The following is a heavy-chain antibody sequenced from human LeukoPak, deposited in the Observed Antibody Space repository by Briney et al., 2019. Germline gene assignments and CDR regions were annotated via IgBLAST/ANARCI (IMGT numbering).Heavy chain of an antibody. CDR3: ARGRSSGWPSLDYFDY. Sequence: GGSLRLSCAASGFTFSSYWMTCVRQAPGKGLEWVANIKQDGSEKYYVDSVKGRFTISRDNAKSSLYLQINSLRAEDTAVYYCARGRSSGWPSLDYFDYWGQGTLVTVSS. V-gene: IGHV3-7*01. D-gene: IGHD6-19*01. CDR1: GFTFSSYW. CDR2: IKQDGSEK. J-gene: IGHJ4*02.